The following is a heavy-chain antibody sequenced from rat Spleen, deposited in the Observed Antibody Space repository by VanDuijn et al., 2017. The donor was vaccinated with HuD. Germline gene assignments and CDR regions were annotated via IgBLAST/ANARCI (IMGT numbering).Heavy chain of an antibody. J-gene: IGHJ2*01. V-gene: IGHV2-65*01. CDR1: GFSLTSYY. Sequence: QVQLKETGPGLVQPTQTLSITCTVSGFSLTSYYMQWVRQTPGKGLEWMGFIRSGGSTEYNSEFKSRLSISRDTSKNQVFLKMNSLKTEDTGVYYCARDDGYGWDYWGQGVMVTVSS. CDR3: ARDDGYGWDY. D-gene: IGHD1-12*03. CDR2: IRSGGST.